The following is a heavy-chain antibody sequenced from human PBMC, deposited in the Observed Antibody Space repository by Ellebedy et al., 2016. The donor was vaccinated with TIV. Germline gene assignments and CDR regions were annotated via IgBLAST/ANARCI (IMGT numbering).Heavy chain of an antibody. Sequence: SETLSLTCAVYGGSFSGYYWGWIRQSPGKGLEWIGSMYFSGTYYNPSLNSRVTISVDTSKNQFSLKLNSVTAADTAVYYCARDSLDRGGDYYFDYWGQGTQVTVSS. CDR3: ARDSLDRGGDYYFDY. D-gene: IGHD3-16*01. CDR1: GGSFSGYY. J-gene: IGHJ4*02. V-gene: IGHV4-34*01. CDR2: MYFSGT.